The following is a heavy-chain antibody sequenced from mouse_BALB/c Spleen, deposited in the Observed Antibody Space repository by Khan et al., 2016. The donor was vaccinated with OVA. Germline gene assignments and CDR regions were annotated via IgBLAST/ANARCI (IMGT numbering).Heavy chain of an antibody. V-gene: IGHV4-1*02. CDR3: ASPNWGLFDY. CDR1: GFDFSRYW. CDR2: INPDSSTI. D-gene: IGHD4-1*01. Sequence: DVKLQESGGGLVQPGGSLKLSCAASGFDFSRYWMSWVRQAPGKGLEWIGEINPDSSTINYTQSLKDKFIISRDNAKNTLYLQRSKGRSEDTALYYCASPNWGLFDYWGQGTTLTVSS. J-gene: IGHJ2*01.